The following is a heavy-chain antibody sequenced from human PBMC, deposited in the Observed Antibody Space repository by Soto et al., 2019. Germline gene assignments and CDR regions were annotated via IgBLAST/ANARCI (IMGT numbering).Heavy chain of an antibody. Sequence: PSETLSLTCTVSGDSIRSGAFYWSWIRQHPGKGLEWIGYTYSLGGTHYNPSLESRASISVDTSKNQFSLNLNSVTAADTAVYYCARERATNHFDYWDQGAMVX. V-gene: IGHV4-31*03. J-gene: IGHJ4*02. CDR1: GDSIRSGAFY. CDR3: ARERATNHFDY. CDR2: TYSLGGT.